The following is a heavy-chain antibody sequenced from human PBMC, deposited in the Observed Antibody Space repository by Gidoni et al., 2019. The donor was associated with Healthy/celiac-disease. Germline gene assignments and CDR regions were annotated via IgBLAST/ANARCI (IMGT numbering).Heavy chain of an antibody. V-gene: IGHV1-69*01. Sequence: QVQLVQSGAEVKKPGSSVKVSCKASGGTFSSYAISWVRQAPGQGLEWMGGIIPIFGTANYAQKFQGRVTITADESTSTAYMELSSLRSEDTAVYYCAREPPSRFWSGYSFYYYGMDVWGQGTTVTVSS. CDR3: AREPPSRFWSGYSFYYYGMDV. D-gene: IGHD3-3*01. CDR1: GGTFSSYA. J-gene: IGHJ6*02. CDR2: IIPIFGTA.